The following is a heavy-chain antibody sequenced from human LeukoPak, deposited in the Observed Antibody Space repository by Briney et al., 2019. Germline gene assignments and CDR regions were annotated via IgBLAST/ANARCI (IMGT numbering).Heavy chain of an antibody. CDR2: LYSGGST. CDR3: ARVGDHYHWYLDV. Sequence: GGSLRLSCEGSGFSVSTNYMNWVRQAPGKGLEWVSILYSGGSTYYADSVKGRFTVSRDSSKNTLYLHMNSLRAEDTAVYYCARVGDHYHWYLDVWGRGTLVTASS. D-gene: IGHD3-10*01. V-gene: IGHV3-53*01. J-gene: IGHJ2*01. CDR1: GFSVSTNY.